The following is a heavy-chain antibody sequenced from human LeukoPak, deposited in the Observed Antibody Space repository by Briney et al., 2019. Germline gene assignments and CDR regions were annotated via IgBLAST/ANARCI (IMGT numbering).Heavy chain of an antibody. D-gene: IGHD3-3*01. CDR1: GVTFSSSW. J-gene: IGHJ5*02. Sequence: GRSLRLSCAASGVTFSSSWMSWVRQAPGKGPEWVANIRQDGSQKYYVDSVKGRFTISRDNAKNSMYLQMNSLRAEDTAVYYCAREARISIFGVVFDRWGQGTLVTVSS. CDR2: IRQDGSQK. V-gene: IGHV3-7*01. CDR3: AREARISIFGVVFDR.